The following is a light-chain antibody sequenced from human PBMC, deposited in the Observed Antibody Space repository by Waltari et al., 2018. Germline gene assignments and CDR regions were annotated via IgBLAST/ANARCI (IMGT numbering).Light chain of an antibody. CDR1: SSDVGGYNY. Sequence: QSALTQPASVSGSPGQSITIACTGTSSDVGGYNYVSWYQQHPGKAPNLLIYDCSSRPSGGSNRFAGSKSANTAFLTISGLQAEDEGEYHCGSYSSSSPLVFGGGTKLTVL. J-gene: IGLJ2*01. V-gene: IGLV2-14*03. CDR3: GSYSSSSPLV. CDR2: DCS.